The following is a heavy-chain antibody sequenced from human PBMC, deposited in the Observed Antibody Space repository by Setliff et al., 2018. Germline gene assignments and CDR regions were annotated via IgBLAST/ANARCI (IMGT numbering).Heavy chain of an antibody. CDR2: ISPYNGNT. CDR1: GYNFITTG. J-gene: IGHJ6*03. Sequence: ASVKVSCKTSGYNFITTGISWVRQAPGQGPEWMGCISPYNGNTNYAQKFQDRVTMTTDTSTATAYMELSSLTSEDTAVYYCAREGVHTWSSTDYHYYMDVWGRGTTVTVSS. D-gene: IGHD2-21*01. CDR3: AREGVHTWSSTDYHYYMDV. V-gene: IGHV1-18*01.